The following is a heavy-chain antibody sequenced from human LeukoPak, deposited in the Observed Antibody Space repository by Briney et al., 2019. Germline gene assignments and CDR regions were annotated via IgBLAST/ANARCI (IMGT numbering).Heavy chain of an antibody. Sequence: GTSLRLSCAASGFTFSSYGMHWVRQAPGKGLEWVAVIWYDGSNKYYADSVKGRFTISGDNSKNTLYLQMDSLRAEDTAVYYCAWLYVGFDYWGQGTLVTVSS. V-gene: IGHV3-33*03. D-gene: IGHD3-16*02. J-gene: IGHJ4*02. CDR3: AWLYVGFDY. CDR1: GFTFSSYG. CDR2: IWYDGSNK.